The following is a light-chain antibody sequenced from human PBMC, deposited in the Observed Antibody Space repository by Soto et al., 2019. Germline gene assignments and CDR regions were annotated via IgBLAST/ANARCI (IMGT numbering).Light chain of an antibody. CDR3: MQGLQTPMYT. CDR1: QSLLHSNGYNY. J-gene: IGKJ2*01. CDR2: LAS. V-gene: IGKV2-28*01. Sequence: DIVMTQSPLSLPVTPGEPASISCRSSQSLLHSNGYNYLDWYLQKPGQSPQLLIYLASKRASGVSDRFSGSGSGTNFTLTISRVEAEDVGVYYCMQGLQTPMYTYGQGTKVDIK.